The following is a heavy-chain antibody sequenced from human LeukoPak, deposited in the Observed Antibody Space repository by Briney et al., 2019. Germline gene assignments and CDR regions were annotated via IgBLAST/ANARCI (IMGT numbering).Heavy chain of an antibody. J-gene: IGHJ4*02. D-gene: IGHD1/OR15-1a*01. CDR1: GGTFSSYA. CDR2: IIPMSGTT. Sequence: ASVKVSCKASGGTFSSYAISWVRQAPGQGLEWMGAIIPMSGTTHYAQNFQGRVTITSDESTRTVYLEVTSLRSEDTALYYCARSNNVFFAGDHWGQGTLVTVSS. V-gene: IGHV1-69*13. CDR3: ARSNNVFFAGDH.